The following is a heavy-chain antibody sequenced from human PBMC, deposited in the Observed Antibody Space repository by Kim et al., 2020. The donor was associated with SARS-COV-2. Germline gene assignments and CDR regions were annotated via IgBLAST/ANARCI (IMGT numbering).Heavy chain of an antibody. CDR1: GFTFSSYS. J-gene: IGHJ4*02. D-gene: IGHD4-4*01. Sequence: GGSLRLSCAASGFTFSSYSMNWVRQAPGKGLEWVSSISSSSSYIYYADSVKGRFTISRDNAKNSLYLQMNSLRAEDTAVYYCARGRGLVSTWDIYSKGPGDFDYWGQGTLVTVSS. CDR3: ARGRGLVSTWDIYSKGPGDFDY. CDR2: ISSSSSYI. V-gene: IGHV3-21*01.